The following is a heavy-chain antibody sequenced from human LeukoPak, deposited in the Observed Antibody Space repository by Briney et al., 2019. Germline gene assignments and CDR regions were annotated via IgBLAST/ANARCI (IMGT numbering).Heavy chain of an antibody. D-gene: IGHD3-22*01. CDR2: IYPGDSDT. J-gene: IGHJ4*02. CDR1: GYSFTSYW. Sequence: GESLKISCKGSGYSFTSYWIGWVRQMPGKGLEWMGIIYPGDSDTRYSPSFQGQVTISADKSISTAYLQWSSLKASDTAMYYCARRRYYYDSNGYPMYYFDYWGQGTLVTVSS. CDR3: ARRRYYYDSNGYPMYYFDY. V-gene: IGHV5-51*01.